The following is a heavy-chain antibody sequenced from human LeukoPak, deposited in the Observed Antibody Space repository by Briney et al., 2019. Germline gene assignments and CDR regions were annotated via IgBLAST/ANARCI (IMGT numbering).Heavy chain of an antibody. CDR2: IIPIFGTA. CDR1: GGTFSSYA. V-gene: IGHV1-69*13. Sequence: SVKVSCKAPGGTFSSYAISWVRQAPGQGLEWMGGIIPIFGTANYAQKFQGRVTITADESTSTAYMELSSLRSEDTAVYYCARVRLMYYYDSSGYYWSYWGQGTLVTVSS. J-gene: IGHJ4*02. CDR3: ARVRLMYYYDSSGYYWSY. D-gene: IGHD3-22*01.